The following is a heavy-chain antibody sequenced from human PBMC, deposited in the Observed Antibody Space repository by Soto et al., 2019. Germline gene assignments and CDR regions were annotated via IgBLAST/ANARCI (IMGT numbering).Heavy chain of an antibody. CDR2: ISGSGGST. Sequence: EVQLLESGGGLVQPGGSLRLSCAASGFTFSSYAMSWVRQAPGKGLEWVSAISGSGGSTYYADSVKGRFTISRDNSKNTLDLQMNSLRAEDTAVYYCAKVYDSSGYYGGVFDYWGQGTLVTVSS. J-gene: IGHJ4*02. D-gene: IGHD3-22*01. CDR1: GFTFSSYA. CDR3: AKVYDSSGYYGGVFDY. V-gene: IGHV3-23*01.